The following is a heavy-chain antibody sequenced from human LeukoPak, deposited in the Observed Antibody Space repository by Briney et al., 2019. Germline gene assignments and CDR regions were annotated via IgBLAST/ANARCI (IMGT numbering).Heavy chain of an antibody. CDR2: INPSGGST. D-gene: IGHD1-26*01. J-gene: IGHJ3*02. CDR1: GYTFTSYY. CDR3: ARDGTRGRCAFDI. V-gene: IGHV1-46*01. Sequence: ASVKVSCKASGYTFTSYYMHWVRQAPGQGLEWMGIINPSGGSTSYAQRFQGRVTMTRDTSTSTVYMELSSLRSEDTAVYYCARDGTRGRCAFDIWGQGTMVTVSS.